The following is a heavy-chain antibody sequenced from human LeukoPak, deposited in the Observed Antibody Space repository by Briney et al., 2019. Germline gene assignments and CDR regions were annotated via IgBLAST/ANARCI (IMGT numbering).Heavy chain of an antibody. J-gene: IGHJ4*02. V-gene: IGHV4-34*01. Sequence: SETLPLTCAVYGGSFSGYYWSWIRQPPGKGLEWIGEINHSGSTNYNPSLKSRVTISVDTSKNQFSLKLSSVTAADTAVYYCARGRVVVVAATGHYFDYWGQGTLVTVSS. D-gene: IGHD2-15*01. CDR2: INHSGST. CDR1: GGSFSGYY. CDR3: ARGRVVVVAATGHYFDY.